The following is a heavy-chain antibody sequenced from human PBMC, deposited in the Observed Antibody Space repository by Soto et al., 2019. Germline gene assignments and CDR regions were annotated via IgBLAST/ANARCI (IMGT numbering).Heavy chain of an antibody. D-gene: IGHD1-7*01. Sequence: EVQLLESGGGLVQPGGSLRLSCAASGFTFSSYAMSWVRQAPGKGLEWVSAISGSGGSTYYADSVKGRFTISRDNTNNLLYLKMNRLRAEDTAVYYCAKWWNFLQYYAFDIWGQGTMVTVSS. V-gene: IGHV3-23*01. CDR2: ISGSGGST. CDR1: GFTFSSYA. J-gene: IGHJ3*02. CDR3: AKWWNFLQYYAFDI.